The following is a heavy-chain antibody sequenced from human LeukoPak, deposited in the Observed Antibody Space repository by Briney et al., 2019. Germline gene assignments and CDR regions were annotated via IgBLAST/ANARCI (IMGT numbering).Heavy chain of an antibody. D-gene: IGHD3-22*01. CDR2: IYYSGST. J-gene: IGHJ4*02. Sequence: PGGSLRLSCLASGFTFSSYSMNWVRQAPGKGLEWIGSIYYSGSTYYNPSLKSRVTISVDTSKNQFSLKLSYVTAADTAVYYCARHTYYYDSSGYYGGSYFDYWGQGTLVTVSS. CDR3: ARHTYYYDSSGYYGGSYFDY. CDR1: GFTFSSYSMN. V-gene: IGHV4-39*01.